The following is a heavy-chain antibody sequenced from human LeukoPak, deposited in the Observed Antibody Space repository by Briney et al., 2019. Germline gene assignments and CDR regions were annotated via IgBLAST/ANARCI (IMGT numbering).Heavy chain of an antibody. D-gene: IGHD3-3*01. CDR1: GYTFTGYY. CDR2: INPNSGGT. J-gene: IGHJ6*03. V-gene: IGHV1-2*02. CDR3: ARDSDFWRGYQANYYMDV. Sequence: GASVKVSCKASGYTFTGYYMHWVRQAPGQGLEWMGWINPNSGGTNYAQKFQGRVTMTRDTSISTAYMELSRLRSDDTAVYYCARDSDFWRGYQANYYMDVWGKGTTVTVSS.